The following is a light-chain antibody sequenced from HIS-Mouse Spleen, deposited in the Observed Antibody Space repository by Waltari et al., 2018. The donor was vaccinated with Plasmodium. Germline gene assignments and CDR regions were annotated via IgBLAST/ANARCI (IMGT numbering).Light chain of an antibody. J-gene: IGLJ3*02. V-gene: IGLV3-27*01. CDR2: KDS. Sequence: CSGDVLAKKYARWFQQKPGQAPVLVIYKDSERPSGIPERFSGSSSGTTVTLTISGAQVEDEADYYCYSAADNNWVFGGGTKLTVL. CDR3: YSAADNNWV. CDR1: VLAKKY.